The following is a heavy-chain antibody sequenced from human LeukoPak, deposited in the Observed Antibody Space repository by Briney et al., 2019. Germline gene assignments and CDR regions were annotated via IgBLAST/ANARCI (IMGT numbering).Heavy chain of an antibody. Sequence: GGSLRLSCAASGFTVSSNYMSWVRQAPGKGLEWVSAISGSGGSTYYADSVKGRFTISRDNSKNTLYLQMNSLRAEDTAVYYCAKDPEIVGATDSDYWGQGTLVTVSS. D-gene: IGHD1-26*01. CDR2: ISGSGGST. CDR1: GFTVSSNY. J-gene: IGHJ4*02. CDR3: AKDPEIVGATDSDY. V-gene: IGHV3-23*01.